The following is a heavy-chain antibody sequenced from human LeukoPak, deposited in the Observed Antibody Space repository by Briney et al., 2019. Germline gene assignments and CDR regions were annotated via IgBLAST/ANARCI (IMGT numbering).Heavy chain of an antibody. CDR3: ARGALGSSWCGLISY. V-gene: IGHV3-21*01. D-gene: IGHD6-13*01. J-gene: IGHJ4*02. CDR1: GFTFSSHS. CDR2: ISSSSSYI. Sequence: GGSLRLSCAASGFTFSSHSMNWVRQAPGKGLEWVSSISSSSSYIYYADSVKGRFTISRDNAKNSLYLQMNSLRAEDTAVYYCARGALGSSWCGLISYWGQGTLVTVSS.